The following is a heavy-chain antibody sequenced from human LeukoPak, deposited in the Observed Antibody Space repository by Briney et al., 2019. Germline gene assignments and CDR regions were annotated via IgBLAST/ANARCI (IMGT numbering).Heavy chain of an antibody. Sequence: SETLSLTCTVSGGFIISYYWSWIRQPAGKGLEWIGRIYTSGSTNYNPSLKSRVTMSVDTSKNQFSLRLSSVTAADTAVYYCARSLISVAGTFDSWGQGTLVTVSS. CDR3: ARSLISVAGTFDS. J-gene: IGHJ4*02. D-gene: IGHD6-19*01. V-gene: IGHV4-4*07. CDR1: GGFIISYY. CDR2: IYTSGST.